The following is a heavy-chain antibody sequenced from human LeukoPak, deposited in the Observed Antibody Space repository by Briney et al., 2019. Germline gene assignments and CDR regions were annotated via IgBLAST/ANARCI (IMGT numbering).Heavy chain of an antibody. CDR2: TYYRSKWYN. CDR3: ARGGNYYDSSGYYYELSY. Sequence: SQTLSLTCAISGDSVSSNSAAWYWIRQSPSRGLEWLGRTYYRSKWYNDYAVSVKSRIIINADTSKNQFSLQLNSVTPEDTAVYYCARGGNYYDSSGYYYELSYWGQGTLVTVSS. V-gene: IGHV6-1*01. D-gene: IGHD3-22*01. J-gene: IGHJ4*02. CDR1: GDSVSSNSAA.